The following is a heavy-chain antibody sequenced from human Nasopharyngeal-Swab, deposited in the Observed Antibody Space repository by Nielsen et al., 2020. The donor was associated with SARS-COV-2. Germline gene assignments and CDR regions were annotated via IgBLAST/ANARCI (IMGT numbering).Heavy chain of an antibody. CDR2: ISSSSSYI. Sequence: GESLKISCAASGFTLSSYSMNWVRQAPGKGLEWVSSISSSSSYIYYADSVKGRFTISRDNAKNSLSLQMNSLRAEDTAVYFCARDDRDVDTAMVVYLYGMDVWGQGTTVTVSS. CDR3: ARDDRDVDTAMVVYLYGMDV. J-gene: IGHJ6*02. CDR1: GFTLSSYS. D-gene: IGHD5-18*01. V-gene: IGHV3-21*01.